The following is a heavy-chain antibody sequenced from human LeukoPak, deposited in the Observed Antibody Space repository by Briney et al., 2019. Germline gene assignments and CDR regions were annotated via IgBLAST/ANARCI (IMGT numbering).Heavy chain of an antibody. CDR1: GFTFSSYY. CDR3: ARAPAYCTGGNCYLFYFDF. V-gene: IGHV3-21*01. J-gene: IGHJ4*02. CDR2: MSNSGTFI. D-gene: IGHD2-15*01. Sequence: GSLRLSSVASGFTFSSYYMNWVRPAPGKGLEWVSSMSNSGTFIYTADSLKGRFTISRDNAKNSLYLQMNSLRAEDTAVYYCARAPAYCTGGNCYLFYFDFWGQGTLVTVSS.